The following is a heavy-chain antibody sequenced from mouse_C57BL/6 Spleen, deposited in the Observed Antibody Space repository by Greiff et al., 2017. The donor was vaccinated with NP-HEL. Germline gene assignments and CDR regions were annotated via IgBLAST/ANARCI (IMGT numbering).Heavy chain of an antibody. Sequence: EVQLQQSGPELVKPGASVKIPCKASGYTFTDYNMDWVKQSHGKSLEWIGDINPNNGGTIYNQKFKGKATLTVDKSSSTAYMELRSLTSEDTAVYYCAREVRPPFAGYYAMDYWGQGTSVTVSS. CDR2: INPNNGGT. V-gene: IGHV1-18*01. D-gene: IGHD3-1*01. CDR3: AREVRPPFAGYYAMDY. CDR1: GYTFTDYN. J-gene: IGHJ4*01.